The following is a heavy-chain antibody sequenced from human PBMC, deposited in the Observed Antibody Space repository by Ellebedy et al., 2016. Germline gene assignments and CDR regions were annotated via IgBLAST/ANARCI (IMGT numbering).Heavy chain of an antibody. CDR2: IWYDGSNK. V-gene: IGHV3-30*02. Sequence: GESLKISCAASGFTFSSYGMHWVRQAPGKGLEWVAVIWYDGSNKYYADSVKGRFTISRDNSKNTLYLQMNSLRAEDTAVYYAWSYYYGSGSYTSRQIFDYWGQGTLVTVSS. J-gene: IGHJ4*02. CDR1: GFTFSSYG. CDR3: WSYYYGSGSYTSRQIFDY. D-gene: IGHD3-10*01.